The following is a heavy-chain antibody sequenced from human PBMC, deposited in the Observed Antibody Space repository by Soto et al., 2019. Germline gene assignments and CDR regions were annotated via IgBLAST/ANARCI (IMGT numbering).Heavy chain of an antibody. D-gene: IGHD1-7*01. CDR1: GYSFTSYW. CDR2: IYPDDSDT. CDR3: ARRTSISPFDY. J-gene: IGHJ4*02. Sequence: GESLKISCKVSGYSFTSYWIGWVRQMPGKGLEWMGIIYPDDSDTRYSPSFQGQVTMSVDKSISTAHLQWSSLKASDSAMYYCARRTSISPFDYWGQGTLVTVSS. V-gene: IGHV5-51*01.